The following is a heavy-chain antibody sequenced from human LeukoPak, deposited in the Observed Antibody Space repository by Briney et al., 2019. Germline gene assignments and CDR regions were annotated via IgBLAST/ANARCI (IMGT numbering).Heavy chain of an antibody. J-gene: IGHJ4*02. D-gene: IGHD3-10*01. CDR3: AKNIYGSGSYFEYYFDY. Sequence: GGSLRLSCAASGFTFSNYGMNWVRQAPGKGLEWVSGISGSGGSTYYADSVKGRFTISRDNSKNTLYLQMNSLRAEDTAVYYCAKNIYGSGSYFEYYFDYWGQGTLVTVSS. V-gene: IGHV3-23*01. CDR1: GFTFSNYG. CDR2: ISGSGGST.